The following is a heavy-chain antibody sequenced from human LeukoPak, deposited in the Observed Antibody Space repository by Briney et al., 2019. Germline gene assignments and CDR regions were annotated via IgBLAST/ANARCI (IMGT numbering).Heavy chain of an antibody. CDR2: IYYSGST. Sequence: SETLSLTCTVSGGSISSYYWSWIRQPPGKGLEWIGYIYYSGSTNYNPSLKSRVTISVDTSKNQFSLKLSSVTAADTAVYYCARDLGRYDILTGYYNPPKWFDPWGQGTLVTVSS. J-gene: IGHJ5*02. D-gene: IGHD3-9*01. CDR3: ARDLGRYDILTGYYNPPKWFDP. V-gene: IGHV4-59*01. CDR1: GGSISSYY.